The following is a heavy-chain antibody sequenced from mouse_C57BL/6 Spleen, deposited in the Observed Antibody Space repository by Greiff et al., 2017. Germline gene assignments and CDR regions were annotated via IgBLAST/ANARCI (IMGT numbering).Heavy chain of an antibody. CDR1: GYAFSSSW. J-gene: IGHJ4*01. Sequence: QVQLQQSGPELVKPGASVKISCKASGYAFSSSWMHWVKQRPGKGLEWIGRIYPGDGDTNYNGKFKGKATLTADKSSSTAYMQLSSLTSEDSAVYFCATNYYGSSSAMDYGGQGTSVTVTS. CDR3: ATNYYGSSSAMDY. D-gene: IGHD1-1*01. V-gene: IGHV1-82*01. CDR2: IYPGDGDT.